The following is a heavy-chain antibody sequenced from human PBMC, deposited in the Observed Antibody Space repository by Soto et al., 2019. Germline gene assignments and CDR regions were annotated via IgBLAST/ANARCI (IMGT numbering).Heavy chain of an antibody. Sequence: SETLSLTCTVSGGSISSGGYYWTWIRQHPGKGLEWIGYIYYSGSTYYNSSLKSRVTISVDTPKNQFSLKLSSVTPADTALYSCARATVRAPQCGMDVSGQGTTVTVSS. CDR1: GGSISSGGYY. D-gene: IGHD4-17*01. J-gene: IGHJ6*02. CDR3: ARATVRAPQCGMDV. CDR2: IYYSGST. V-gene: IGHV4-31*03.